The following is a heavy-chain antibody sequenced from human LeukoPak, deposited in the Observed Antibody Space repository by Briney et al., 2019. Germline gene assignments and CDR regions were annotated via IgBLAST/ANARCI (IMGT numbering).Heavy chain of an antibody. D-gene: IGHD5-18*01. Sequence: GGSLRLSCAASGFTFSSYAMHWIRQAPGKGLEWVAVISYDGSNKYYADSVKGRFTISRDNSKNTLYLQMNSLRAEDTAVYYCARDWDTAMAIDYWGQGTLVTVSS. V-gene: IGHV3-30-3*01. CDR3: ARDWDTAMAIDY. J-gene: IGHJ4*02. CDR2: ISYDGSNK. CDR1: GFTFSSYA.